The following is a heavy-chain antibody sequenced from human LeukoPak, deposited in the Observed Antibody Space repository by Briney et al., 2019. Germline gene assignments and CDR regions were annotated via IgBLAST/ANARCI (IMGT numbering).Heavy chain of an antibody. CDR1: GGSFSSFY. Sequence: SETLSLTCAVYGGSFSSFYWGWIRQPPGKGLEWIGYIYNSGSTDYNPSLKSRVTISIDTSKNQFSLKLSSVTAADTAVYYCARDVGGGPFFDYWGQGTLVTVSS. V-gene: IGHV4-59*01. CDR2: IYNSGST. D-gene: IGHD2-15*01. J-gene: IGHJ4*02. CDR3: ARDVGGGPFFDY.